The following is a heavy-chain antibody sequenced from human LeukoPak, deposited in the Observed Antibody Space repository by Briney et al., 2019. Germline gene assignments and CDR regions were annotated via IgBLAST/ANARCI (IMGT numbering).Heavy chain of an antibody. Sequence: PGGSLRLSCAASRFTFSNAWMSWVRQAPGKGLEWVSSISSSSSYIYYADSVKGRFTISRDNAKNSLYLQMNSLRAEDTAVYYCARLEKYQLLNPYYYMDVWGKGTTVTVSS. V-gene: IGHV3-21*01. J-gene: IGHJ6*03. D-gene: IGHD2-2*01. CDR1: RFTFSNAW. CDR2: ISSSSSYI. CDR3: ARLEKYQLLNPYYYMDV.